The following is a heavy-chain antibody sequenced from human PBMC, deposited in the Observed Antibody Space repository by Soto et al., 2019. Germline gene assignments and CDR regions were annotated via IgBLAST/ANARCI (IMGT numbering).Heavy chain of an antibody. J-gene: IGHJ4*02. V-gene: IGHV3-73*01. CDR2: IRSKANSYAT. D-gene: IGHD1-1*01. CDR1: GVTFSGSA. Sequence: PGGSLRLSCADSGVTFSGSAMHWVRQASGKGLEWVGRIRSKANSYATAYAASVKGRFTISRDDSKNTAYLQMNSLKTEDTAVYYCTQVQLERGRDYWGQGTLVTVSS. CDR3: TQVQLERGRDY.